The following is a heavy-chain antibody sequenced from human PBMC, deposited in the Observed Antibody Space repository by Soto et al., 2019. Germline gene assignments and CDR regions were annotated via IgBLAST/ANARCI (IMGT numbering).Heavy chain of an antibody. V-gene: IGHV4-61*01. CDR1: GGSVSSGSYY. J-gene: IGHJ6*02. CDR3: ARDDRYYDFWSGSHGMDV. CDR2: IYYSGST. D-gene: IGHD3-3*01. Sequence: SETLSLTCTVSGGSVSSGSYYWSWIRQPPGKGLEWIGYIYYSGSTNYNPSLKSRVTISVDTSKNQFSLKLGSVTAADTAVYYCARDDRYYDFWSGSHGMDVWGQGTTVTVSS.